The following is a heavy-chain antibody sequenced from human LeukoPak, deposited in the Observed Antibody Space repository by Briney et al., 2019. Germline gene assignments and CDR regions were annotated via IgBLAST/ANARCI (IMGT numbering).Heavy chain of an antibody. CDR1: GYTFTSYD. D-gene: IGHD6-19*01. J-gene: IGHJ6*02. CDR2: MNPNSGNT. Sequence: ASVKVSCKASGYTFTSYDINWVRQATGQGLEWMGWMNPNSGNTGYAQKFQGRVTMTRNTSISTAYMELSSLRSEDTAVYYCAGQYSSGWYNYYGMDVWGQGTTVTVSS. V-gene: IGHV1-8*01. CDR3: AGQYSSGWYNYYGMDV.